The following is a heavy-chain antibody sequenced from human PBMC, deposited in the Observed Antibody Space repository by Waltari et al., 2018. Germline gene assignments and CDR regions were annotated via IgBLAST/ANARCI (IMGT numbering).Heavy chain of an antibody. D-gene: IGHD1-26*01. CDR2: VYWDDDK. V-gene: IGHV2-5*02. Sequence: QITLTESGPTLVQPPQTLPLTCPLPGVTIRTNGVAVGWIRQPPGKALESLAIVYWDDDKLYSPSLRDRITITKDTYKNQVVLTMTNMDPVDTATYFCAHFSYRGSRLLDHWGQGAPVTVSS. CDR1: GVTIRTNGVA. CDR3: AHFSYRGSRLLDH. J-gene: IGHJ4*02.